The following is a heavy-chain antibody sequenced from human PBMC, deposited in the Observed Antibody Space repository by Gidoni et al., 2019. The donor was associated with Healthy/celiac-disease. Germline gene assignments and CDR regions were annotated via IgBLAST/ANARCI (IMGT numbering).Heavy chain of an antibody. Sequence: QVQLVQSGAEVKKPGSAVKVSCKASGGTFSSYALSWVRQAPGQGLEWMGGIIPIFGTANYAQKFQGRVTITADESTSTAYMELSSLRSEDTAVYYCASTYYDSSGYQQLYYFDYWGQGTLVTVSS. CDR1: GGTFSSYA. V-gene: IGHV1-69*01. J-gene: IGHJ4*02. CDR3: ASTYYDSSGYQQLYYFDY. D-gene: IGHD3-22*01. CDR2: IIPIFGTA.